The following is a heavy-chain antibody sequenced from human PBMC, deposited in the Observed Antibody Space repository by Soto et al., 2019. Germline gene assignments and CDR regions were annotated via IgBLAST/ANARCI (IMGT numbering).Heavy chain of an antibody. V-gene: IGHV1-8*01. D-gene: IGHD3-10*01. CDR1: GYTFTSYD. J-gene: IGHJ6*03. CDR2: MNPNSGNT. CDR3: ARAVPIILGGYYYYMDF. Sequence: ASVKVSCKASGYTFTSYDINWVRQATGQGLEWMGWMNPNSGNTGYAQKFQGRVTMTRNTSISTAYMELSSLRSEDTAVYYCARAVPIILGGYYYYMDFWGKGTTVTVSS.